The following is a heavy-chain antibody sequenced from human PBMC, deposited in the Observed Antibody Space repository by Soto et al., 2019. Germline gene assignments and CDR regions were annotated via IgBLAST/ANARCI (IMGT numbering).Heavy chain of an antibody. CDR2: VSHDGRNT. CDR3: AKGGRQWLVTSDFNY. CDR1: GFTFSDYA. D-gene: IGHD6-19*01. J-gene: IGHJ4*02. Sequence: VQLVESGGGVVQPGRSLRLSCAASGFTFSDYAMHWVRQAPGKGLEWVAVVSHDGRNTHYADSVKGRFTISRDSSKKTVSLEMTRLRAEDTAVYYCAKGGRQWLVTSDFNYWGQGARVTVSS. V-gene: IGHV3-30*18.